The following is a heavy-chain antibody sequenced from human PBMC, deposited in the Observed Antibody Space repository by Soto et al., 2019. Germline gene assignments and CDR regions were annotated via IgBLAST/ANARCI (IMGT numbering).Heavy chain of an antibody. CDR2: IYYIGST. V-gene: IGHV4-39*02. CDR1: GDSISSSKYY. J-gene: IGHJ4*02. Sequence: QQQLQESGPGLVKPSETLSLTCTFSGDSISSSKYYWGWIRPPPGKGLEWIGTIYYIGSTYYNSSLKSRVTISVDTSKNHFSLKLTSMTAADTAVYYWAKLPHYGDTNAGFWGQGILVTVSS. D-gene: IGHD4-17*01. CDR3: AKLPHYGDTNAGF.